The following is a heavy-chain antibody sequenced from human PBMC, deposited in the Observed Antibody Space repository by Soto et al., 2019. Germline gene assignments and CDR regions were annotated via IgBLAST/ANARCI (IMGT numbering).Heavy chain of an antibody. V-gene: IGHV4-61*01. J-gene: IGHJ5*02. CDR1: GGSVSTGSYY. CDR2: IYYSGST. D-gene: IGHD2-2*02. CDR3: AREYHP. Sequence: QVHLQESGPGLVKPSETLSLTCTVSGGSVSTGSYYWTWIRQPPGKGLEWIGHIYYSGSTNYNPSLTSRVTISLATSRNQFSLKLSSVAAADTAVYYCAREYHPWGQGTLVTVSS.